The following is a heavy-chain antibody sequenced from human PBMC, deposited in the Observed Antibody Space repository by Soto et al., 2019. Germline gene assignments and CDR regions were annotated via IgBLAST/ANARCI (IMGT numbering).Heavy chain of an antibody. J-gene: IGHJ4*02. D-gene: IGHD1-26*01. CDR3: GRGRSGQIVVFY. V-gene: IGHV1-2*02. CDR2: IGPESGAT. CDR1: GYTFTGHY. Sequence: ASVKVSCKASGYTFTGHYIHWVRQAPEQGPEWMGEIGPESGATRYTQRFQGRVTMTRDMSITTAYMELNNLSPDDTAVYYCGRGRSGQIVVFYWGQGTPVTVSS.